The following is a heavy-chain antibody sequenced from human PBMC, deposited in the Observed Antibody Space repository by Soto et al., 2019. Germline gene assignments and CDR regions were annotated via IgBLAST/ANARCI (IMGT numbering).Heavy chain of an antibody. CDR2: IYYSGST. CDR1: GGSISSGGYY. Sequence: QTLSLTCTVSGGSISSGGYYWSWIRQHPGKGLEWIGYIYYSGSTYYNPSLKSRVTISVDTSKNQFSLKLSSVTAADTAVYYCARICGDANLWDWFDPWGQGTLVTVSS. J-gene: IGHJ5*02. V-gene: IGHV4-31*03. CDR3: ARICGDANLWDWFDP. D-gene: IGHD4-17*01.